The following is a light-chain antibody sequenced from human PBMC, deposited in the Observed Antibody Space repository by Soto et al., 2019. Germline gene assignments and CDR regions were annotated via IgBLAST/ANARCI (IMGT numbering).Light chain of an antibody. CDR2: AAS. J-gene: IGKJ2*01. V-gene: IGKV3-20*01. CDR3: QQYGASPPYT. Sequence: EIVLTQSPGTLSLSPGESTTLSCRASRGISSSYLAWYQQKPGQAPRLLIYAASTRATGIPDRFRGSGSAIDFTLTISRLEPEDSAVYYCQQYGASPPYTFGQGTKLEIK. CDR1: RGISSSY.